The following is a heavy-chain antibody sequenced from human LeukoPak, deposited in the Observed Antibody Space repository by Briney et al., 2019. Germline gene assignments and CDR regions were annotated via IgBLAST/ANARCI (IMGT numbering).Heavy chain of an antibody. V-gene: IGHV3-64*01. CDR1: GFAFRKYS. Sequence: GGSLRLSCAASGFAFRKYSIHWVRQAPGKGLEYVSGISRDGGTADYANSVRGRFTISRDNSKNTLYLQMGSLRAEDMAVYYCAREDRDRDAFDIWGQGTMVTVSS. J-gene: IGHJ3*02. CDR2: ISRDGGTA. D-gene: IGHD5-24*01. CDR3: AREDRDRDAFDI.